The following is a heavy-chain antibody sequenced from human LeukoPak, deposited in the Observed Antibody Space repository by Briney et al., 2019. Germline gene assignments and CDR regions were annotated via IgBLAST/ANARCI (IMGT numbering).Heavy chain of an antibody. V-gene: IGHV4-4*07. D-gene: IGHD6-13*01. Sequence: SETLSLTCTVSGGSISSHYWSWIRQPAGKGLEWIGRIYTSGSTNYNPSLKRRVTMSVDTSKNQFSLKLSSVTAADTAVYYCARTGVSSSWYFDYWGQGTLVTVSS. CDR2: IYTSGST. CDR1: GGSISSHY. J-gene: IGHJ4*02. CDR3: ARTGVSSSWYFDY.